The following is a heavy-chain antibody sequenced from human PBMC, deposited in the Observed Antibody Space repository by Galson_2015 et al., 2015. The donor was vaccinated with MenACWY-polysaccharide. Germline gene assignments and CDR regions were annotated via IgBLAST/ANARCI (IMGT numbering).Heavy chain of an antibody. J-gene: IGHJ6*02. D-gene: IGHD3-3*01. CDR3: ARSPYLTIFGGGGMDV. V-gene: IGHV1-46*01. Sequence: SVKVSCKASGYTFTSYYMHWVRQAPGQGLEWMGIINPSGGSTSYAQKFQGRVTMTRDTSTSTVYMELSSLRSEDTAVYYCARSPYLTIFGGGGMDVWGQGTTVTVSS. CDR2: INPSGGST. CDR1: GYTFTSYY.